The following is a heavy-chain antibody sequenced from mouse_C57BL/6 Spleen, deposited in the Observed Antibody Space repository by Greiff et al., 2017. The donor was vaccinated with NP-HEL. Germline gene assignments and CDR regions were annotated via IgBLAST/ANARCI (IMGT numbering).Heavy chain of an antibody. D-gene: IGHD1-1*01. V-gene: IGHV6-3*01. CDR1: GFTFSNYW. CDR3: TGIVAPWYAMDY. Sequence: EVKLEESGGGLVQPGGSMKLSCVASGFTFSNYWMNWVRQSPEKGLEWVAQIRLKSDNYATHYAESVKGRFTISRDDSKSSVYLQMNNLRAEDTGIYYCTGIVAPWYAMDYWGQGTSVTVSS. CDR2: IRLKSDNYAT. J-gene: IGHJ4*01.